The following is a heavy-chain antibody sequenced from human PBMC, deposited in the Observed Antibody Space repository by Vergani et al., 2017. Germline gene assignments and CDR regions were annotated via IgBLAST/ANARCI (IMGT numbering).Heavy chain of an antibody. CDR1: SFKLGDYG. CDR2: TWYEGNNN. V-gene: IGHV3-33*01. D-gene: IGHD5-24*01. J-gene: IGHJ4*02. CDR3: ARETRDTPSSLDY. Sequence: VQLVESGGGLVKPGGSLGLSCTPSSFKLGDYGMHWVRQAPGRGLEWVSMTWYEGNNNYYADSVKGRFTISKDISKNTLYLQMNSLRGDDTAVYYCARETRDTPSSLDYWGQGTLVTVSS.